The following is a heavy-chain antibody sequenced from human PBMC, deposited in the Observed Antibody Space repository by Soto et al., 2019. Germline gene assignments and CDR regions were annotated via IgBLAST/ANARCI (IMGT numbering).Heavy chain of an antibody. V-gene: IGHV4-4*07. Sequence: PSETLSLTCTVSGGSISSYYWSWIRQPAGKGLEWIGRIYTSGSTNYNPSLKSRVTMSVDTSKNQFSLKPSSVTAADTAVYYCARDYYDSSGYYYYYYGMDVWGQGTTVTVSS. CDR1: GGSISSYY. D-gene: IGHD3-22*01. CDR2: IYTSGST. J-gene: IGHJ6*02. CDR3: ARDYYDSSGYYYYYYGMDV.